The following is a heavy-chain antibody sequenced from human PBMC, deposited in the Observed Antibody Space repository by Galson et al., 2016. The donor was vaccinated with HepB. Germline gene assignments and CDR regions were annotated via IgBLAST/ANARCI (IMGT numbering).Heavy chain of an antibody. CDR1: GGTFSNHA. D-gene: IGHD2-2*01. Sequence: SVKVSCKASGGTFSNHAISWVRQAPGEGLEWMGGIIPVFHRADYGQKFQGRVTVTADKITSTAYMELGSLRSEDTAVYYCASASIVVSSSITPAATIPGSRSYYYGMSVWGQGTTVIVSS. CDR2: IIPVFHRA. J-gene: IGHJ6*02. V-gene: IGHV1-69*06. CDR3: ASASIVVSSSITPAATIPGSRSYYYGMSV.